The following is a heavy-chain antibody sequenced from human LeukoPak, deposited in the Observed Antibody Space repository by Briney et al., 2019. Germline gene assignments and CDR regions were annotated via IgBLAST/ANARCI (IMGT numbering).Heavy chain of an antibody. CDR2: INTNTGNP. CDR1: GYTFTTYT. CDR3: ARDARLRYFDWLLSDPGTWFDP. J-gene: IGHJ5*02. Sequence: GASVKVSCKASGYTFTTYTMNWVRQAPGQGLEWMGWINTNTGNPTYAQGFTGRFVFSLDTSVSTAYLQISSLKAEDTAVYYCARDARLRYFDWLLSDPGTWFDPWGQGTLVTVSS. V-gene: IGHV7-4-1*02. D-gene: IGHD3-9*01.